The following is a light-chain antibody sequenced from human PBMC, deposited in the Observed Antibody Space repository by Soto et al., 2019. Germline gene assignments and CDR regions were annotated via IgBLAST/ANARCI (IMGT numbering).Light chain of an antibody. CDR1: NSDVGIYDF. Sequence: QSPLTQPASVSGTPGQSITISCTGSNSDVGIYDFVSWYQHHPGRAPKLIVSEVSHRPSGVSNRFSGSKSGNTASLTISGLQSEDEADYYCISYTSDDVSYGVGNGTKVTVL. V-gene: IGLV2-14*01. J-gene: IGLJ1*01. CDR3: ISYTSDDVSYG. CDR2: EVS.